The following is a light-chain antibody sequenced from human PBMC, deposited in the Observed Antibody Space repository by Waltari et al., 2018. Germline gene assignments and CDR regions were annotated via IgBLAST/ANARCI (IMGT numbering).Light chain of an antibody. J-gene: IGKJ2*02. CDR1: ESVNSD. Sequence: TQSPVTLSVSPGEPATLSCRASESVNSDLAWYYQKPGQAPRLLMYASSARATGVPVRFTGSGFDTDFTLTITRLEPEDFAVYYCQQYGSSPCTFGQGTNLEIK. CDR3: QQYGSSPCT. V-gene: IGKV3-20*01. CDR2: ASS.